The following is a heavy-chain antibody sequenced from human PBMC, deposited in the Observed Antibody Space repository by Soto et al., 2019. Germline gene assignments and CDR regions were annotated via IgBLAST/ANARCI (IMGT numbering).Heavy chain of an antibody. CDR3: AKERPRRTSGYFFAD. D-gene: IGHD5-18*01. Sequence: GGSLRLSCAASGFTFSTYAMAWVRQAPGKGLEWVSGVSASGLNTDYADPVKGRFYISRDNSKNTVSLHMNSLRAEDTALYYCAKERPRRTSGYFFADWGQGTQVTVDS. J-gene: IGHJ4*02. CDR1: GFTFSTYA. V-gene: IGHV3-23*01. CDR2: VSASGLNT.